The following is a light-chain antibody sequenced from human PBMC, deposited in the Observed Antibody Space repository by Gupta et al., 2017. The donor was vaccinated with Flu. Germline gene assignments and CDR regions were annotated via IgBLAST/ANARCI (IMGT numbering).Light chain of an antibody. CDR2: DDN. Sequence: SYVLTQPPSVSVAPRQTDRITCGGNNIGSKSVHWYQKKPGQAPVLVVYDDNDRPSGIPERFSGSNSGNTATLTISRVEAGDEADYYCQVWESSSDHLYVFGTGTKVTVL. CDR3: QVWESSSDHLYV. J-gene: IGLJ1*01. CDR1: NIGSKS. V-gene: IGLV3-21*02.